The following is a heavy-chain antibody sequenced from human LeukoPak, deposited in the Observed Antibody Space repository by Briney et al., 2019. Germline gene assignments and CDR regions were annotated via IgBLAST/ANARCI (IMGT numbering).Heavy chain of an antibody. D-gene: IGHD2-2*01. CDR1: GGTFSSYA. Sequence: SVKVSCKASGGTFSSYAISWVRQAPGQGLEWMGRIIPIFGIANYAQKFQGRVTITADKSTSTAYMELSSLRSEDTAVYYCARDACSSTSCYSYYYYYGTDVWGQGTTVTVSS. CDR2: IIPIFGIA. CDR3: ARDACSSTSCYSYYYYYGTDV. V-gene: IGHV1-69*04. J-gene: IGHJ6*02.